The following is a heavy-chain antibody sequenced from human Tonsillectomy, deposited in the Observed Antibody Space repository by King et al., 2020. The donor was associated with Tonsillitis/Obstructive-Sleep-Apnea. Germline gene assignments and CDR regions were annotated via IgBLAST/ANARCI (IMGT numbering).Heavy chain of an antibody. CDR2: ISYDGSNK. Sequence: VQLVESGGGVVQPGRSLRLSCAASGCTFSSYDMHWVRQAPGKGLEWVAVISYDGSNKYYADSVKGRFTISRDNSKNTLYLQMNSLRAEDTAVYYCARAGRGDYVDYWGQGTLVTVSS. CDR3: ARAGRGDYVDY. J-gene: IGHJ4*02. V-gene: IGHV3-30*04. D-gene: IGHD1-26*01. CDR1: GCTFSSYD.